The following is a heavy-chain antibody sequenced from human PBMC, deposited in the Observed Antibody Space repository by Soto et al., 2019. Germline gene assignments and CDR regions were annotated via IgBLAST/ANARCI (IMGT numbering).Heavy chain of an antibody. CDR1: GGSFTAYH. CDR2: IDHTGRT. CDR3: TRSMNDHNHHHWGFDS. V-gene: IGHV4-34*01. Sequence: QVQLRQWGAGLLKPSETLSVTCAVYGGSFTAYHWSFIRQSPGKRLEWIAEIDHTGRTNYNPSVKGRVTMSVDTSKNQFSLNLRSVTAADTAVYYCTRSMNDHNHHHWGFDSWGQGTLVIVSS. J-gene: IGHJ5*01. D-gene: IGHD7-27*01.